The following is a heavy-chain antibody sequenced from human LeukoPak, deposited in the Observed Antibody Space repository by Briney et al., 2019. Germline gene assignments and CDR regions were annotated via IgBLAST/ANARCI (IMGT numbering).Heavy chain of an antibody. J-gene: IGHJ4*02. D-gene: IGHD2-2*01. CDR2: INPNSGGT. V-gene: IGHV1-2*02. Sequence: ASVKVSCKASGYTFTSYFMHWVRQAPGQGLEWMGWINPNSGGTNYAQKFQGRVTMTRDTSISTAYMELSRLRSDDTAVYYCARDKCSSTSCYIFDYWGQGTLVTVSS. CDR3: ARDKCSSTSCYIFDY. CDR1: GYTFTSYF.